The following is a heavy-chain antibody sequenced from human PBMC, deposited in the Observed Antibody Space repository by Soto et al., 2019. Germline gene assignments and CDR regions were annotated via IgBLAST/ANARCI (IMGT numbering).Heavy chain of an antibody. CDR2: IYYSGST. Sequence: SETLSLTCTVSGGSISSSSYYWGWIRQPPGKGLEWIGSIYYSGSTYYNPSLKSRVTISVDTSKNQFSLKLSSVTAADTAVYYCARHRDIVVVPAYFDYWGQGTLVTVSS. V-gene: IGHV4-39*01. CDR3: ARHRDIVVVPAYFDY. CDR1: GGSISSSSYY. J-gene: IGHJ4*02. D-gene: IGHD2-2*01.